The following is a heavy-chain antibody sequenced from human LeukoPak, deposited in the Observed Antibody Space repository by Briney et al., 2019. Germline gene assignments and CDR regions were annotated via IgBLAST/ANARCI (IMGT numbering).Heavy chain of an antibody. CDR2: INQDGGEI. CDR3: VRAHHPGGWFDP. CDR1: GGSFSGLYY. V-gene: IGHV3-7*04. Sequence: PSETLSLTCTVSGGSFSGLYYWGWIRQPPGKGREWVASINQDGGEIHYVDSVKGRFTISRDNATNSLYLQMNSLTAEDTAVHYCVRAHHPGGWFDPWGQGTLVTVSS. J-gene: IGHJ5*02. D-gene: IGHD3-10*01.